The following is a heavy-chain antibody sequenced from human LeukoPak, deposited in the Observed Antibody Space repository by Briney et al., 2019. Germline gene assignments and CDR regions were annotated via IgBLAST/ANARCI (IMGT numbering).Heavy chain of an antibody. J-gene: IGHJ3*02. CDR1: RYTFTGYY. Sequence: ASVKISCKASRYTFTGYYMHWVRQAPGQGLESMGWINPNSSSTSYAQKFQGRVTMTRDTSINTAYMELSSLISDATAVYYCARDIFTVPARNAFDIWGQGTMVTVSS. CDR2: INPNSSST. D-gene: IGHD2-2*01. V-gene: IGHV1-2*02. CDR3: ARDIFTVPARNAFDI.